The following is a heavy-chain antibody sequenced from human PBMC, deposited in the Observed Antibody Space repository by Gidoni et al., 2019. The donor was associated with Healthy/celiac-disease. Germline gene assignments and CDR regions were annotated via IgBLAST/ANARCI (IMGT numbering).Heavy chain of an antibody. Sequence: QVQLQQRGAGLLKPSENLSLTCAVDGGSFSGYYWSWIRQPPGKGLELIWEINHSGSTNYNPSLQSRVTTSVDTSKNHFSLKLSSVTAADTALYYCASEPPYGDEDYWGQGTLVTVSS. CDR2: INHSGST. D-gene: IGHD4-17*01. V-gene: IGHV4-34*01. J-gene: IGHJ4*02. CDR1: GGSFSGYY. CDR3: ASEPPYGDEDY.